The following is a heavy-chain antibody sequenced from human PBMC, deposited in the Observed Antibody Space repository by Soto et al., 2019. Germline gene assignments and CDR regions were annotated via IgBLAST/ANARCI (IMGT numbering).Heavy chain of an antibody. J-gene: IGHJ4*02. D-gene: IGHD2-21*02. CDR2: VNPSGGHT. V-gene: IGHV1-46*01. CDR3: ARGGNVVVVTAALDY. CDR1: GDTFTDYY. Sequence: QVQLVQSGAEVKKPGASVKVSCKASGDTFTDYYIHWVRQAPGQGLEWMGTVNPSGGHTTYAQHFLGRTTMTRTRSTRSLYMELTRLTSEGTAVYYCARGGNVVVVTAALDYWGQGTLVTVSS.